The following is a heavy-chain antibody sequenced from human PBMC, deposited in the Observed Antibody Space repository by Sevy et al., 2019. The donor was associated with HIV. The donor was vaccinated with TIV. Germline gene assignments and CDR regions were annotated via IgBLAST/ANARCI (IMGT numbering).Heavy chain of an antibody. D-gene: IGHD3-3*01. CDR3: ARDQAIFGVVIMTYYGMDV. Sequence: GGSLRLSCAASGFTFSDYYMSWIRQAPGKGLEWVSYISSSGSTIYYADAVKGRFTISRDNAKNSLYLQMNSLRAEDKAVYYCARDQAIFGVVIMTYYGMDVWGQGTTVTVSS. J-gene: IGHJ6*02. CDR1: GFTFSDYY. CDR2: ISSSGSTI. V-gene: IGHV3-11*01.